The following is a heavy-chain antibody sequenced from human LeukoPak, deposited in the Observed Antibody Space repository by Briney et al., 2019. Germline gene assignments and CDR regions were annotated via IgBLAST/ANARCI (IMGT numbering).Heavy chain of an antibody. Sequence: GGSLRLSCAASGFTVSSNYMSWVRQAPGKGLEWVSVIYSGGSTYYADSVKGRFTISRDNSKNTLYLQMNSLRAEDTAVYYSARALIAAAGLYYFDYWGQGTLVTVSS. CDR1: GFTVSSNY. V-gene: IGHV3-66*01. J-gene: IGHJ4*02. D-gene: IGHD6-13*01. CDR3: ARALIAAAGLYYFDY. CDR2: IYSGGST.